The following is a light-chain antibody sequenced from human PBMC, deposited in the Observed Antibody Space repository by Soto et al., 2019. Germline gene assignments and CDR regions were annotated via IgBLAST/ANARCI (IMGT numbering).Light chain of an antibody. V-gene: IGKV3-11*01. CDR3: QQRSNWPPLT. CDR1: QSISTY. CDR2: GAS. Sequence: EVALTQSPGTLSLSPGERATLSCRASQSISTYLAWYQQKPGQAPRLLIYGASNRATGIPARFSGSGSGTDFTLTISSLEPEDFAVYYCQQRSNWPPLTFGGGTKVDIK. J-gene: IGKJ4*01.